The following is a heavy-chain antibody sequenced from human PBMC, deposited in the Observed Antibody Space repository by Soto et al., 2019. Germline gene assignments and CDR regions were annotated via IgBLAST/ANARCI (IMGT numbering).Heavy chain of an antibody. D-gene: IGHD6-19*01. CDR2: IYPRDSDV. V-gene: IGHV5-51*01. CDR1: GDSFTGFW. CDR3: ARQHPLDSRVWYD. J-gene: IGHJ4*02. Sequence: GESLKISCKVFGDSFTGFWVGWVRQVPGKGLEWVASIYPRDSDVRYNPSFQGQVTISADRSTTTAYLQWSSLKASDTAIYYCARQHPLDSRVWYDWGQGTLVTVSS.